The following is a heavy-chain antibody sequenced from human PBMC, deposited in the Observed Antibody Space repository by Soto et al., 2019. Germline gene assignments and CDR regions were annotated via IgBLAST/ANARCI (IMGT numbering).Heavy chain of an antibody. J-gene: IGHJ5*02. CDR1: GYTFTGYY. V-gene: IGHV1-2*02. CDR2: INPNSGDT. Sequence: ASVKVSCKASGYTFTGYYMHWVRQAPGQGLEWMGWINPNSGDTNYAQKFQGRVTMTRDTSISTAYMELSRLRSDDTAVYYCARGGDSSSWPPNWFDPWGQGTLVTVSS. D-gene: IGHD6-13*01. CDR3: ARGGDSSSWPPNWFDP.